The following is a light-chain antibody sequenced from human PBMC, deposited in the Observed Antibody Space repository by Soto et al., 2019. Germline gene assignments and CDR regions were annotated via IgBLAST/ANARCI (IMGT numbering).Light chain of an antibody. CDR1: QSISTY. Sequence: DIQMTQSPSSLSASVGDRVTITCRASQSISTYINWYQHKPGKAPKLLIYAASTLQSGVPSRFSGSGSGTEFTLTISCLQSEDFATYYCQQYYSYPRTFGQGTKVDIK. V-gene: IGKV1-39*01. CDR2: AAS. J-gene: IGKJ1*01. CDR3: QQYYSYPRT.